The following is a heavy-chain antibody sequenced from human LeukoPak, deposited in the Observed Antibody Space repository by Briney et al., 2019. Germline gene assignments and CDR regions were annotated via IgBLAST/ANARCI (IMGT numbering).Heavy chain of an antibody. V-gene: IGHV3-21*01. D-gene: IGHD3-22*01. CDR3: ARVLNYYDSSGCDY. CDR1: GFTFSSYS. CDR2: ISSSSSYI. Sequence: PGGSLRLSCAASGFTFSSYSMNWVRQAPGKGLEWVSSISSSSSYIYYADSVKGRFTISRDNAKNSLYLQMNSLRAEDTAVYYCARVLNYYDSSGCDYWGQGTLVTVSS. J-gene: IGHJ4*02.